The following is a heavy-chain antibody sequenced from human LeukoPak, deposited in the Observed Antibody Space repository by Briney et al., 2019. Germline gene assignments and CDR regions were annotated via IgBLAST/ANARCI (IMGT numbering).Heavy chain of an antibody. V-gene: IGHV3-30*18. Sequence: GGSLRLSCAASGFTFSSYGMHWVRQAPGKGLEWVAVISYDGSNKYYADSVKGRFTISRDNSKNTLYLQMNSLRAEDTAVYYCAKVTGSSSVDWFDPWGQGTLVTVSS. CDR2: ISYDGSNK. J-gene: IGHJ5*02. D-gene: IGHD6-6*01. CDR3: AKVTGSSSVDWFDP. CDR1: GFTFSSYG.